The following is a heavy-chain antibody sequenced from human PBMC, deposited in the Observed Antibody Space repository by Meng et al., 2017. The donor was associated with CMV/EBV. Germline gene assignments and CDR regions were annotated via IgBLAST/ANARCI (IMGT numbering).Heavy chain of an antibody. D-gene: IGHD2-21*01. J-gene: IGHJ4*02. CDR3: ARAVIVVAPPEY. CDR1: GFTFSSYA. Sequence: GGPLRLSCAASGFTFSSYAMHWVRQAPGKGLEYVSAISSNGGSTYYADSVKGRFTISRDNSKNTLYLQMGSLRAEDMAVYYCARAVIVVAPPEYWGQGTLVTVSS. V-gene: IGHV3-64*02. CDR2: ISSNGGST.